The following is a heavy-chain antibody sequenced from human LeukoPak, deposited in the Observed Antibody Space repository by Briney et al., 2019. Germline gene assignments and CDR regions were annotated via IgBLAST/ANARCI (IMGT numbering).Heavy chain of an antibody. Sequence: GGSLRLSCAASGFTFSSYSMNWVRQAPGKGLEWVSYISSSSSTIYYADSVKGRFTISRDNAKNSLFLHMNSLRAEDTAVYYCARISNSSSRSFDYWGQGTLVTVSS. CDR3: ARISNSSSRSFDY. J-gene: IGHJ4*02. D-gene: IGHD6-6*01. CDR1: GFTFSSYS. CDR2: ISSSSSTI. V-gene: IGHV3-48*01.